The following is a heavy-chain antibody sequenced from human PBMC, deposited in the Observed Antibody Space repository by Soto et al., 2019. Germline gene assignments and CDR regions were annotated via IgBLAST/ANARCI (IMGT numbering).Heavy chain of an antibody. D-gene: IGHD6-13*01. CDR2: ISPLFSTT. V-gene: IGHV1-69*01. CDR3: AASSSVAAAGYFKF. CDR1: GDLFNNYA. J-gene: IGHJ4*02. Sequence: QVQLVQSGAEVKEPGSSVKVSCKATGDLFNNYAFNWVRKAPGQGLEWMGRISPLFSTTNYAQKFQGRVTICADELTTIVYLEVSNLESEDTAMYYWAASSSVAAAGYFKFWGQGTLVTVSP.